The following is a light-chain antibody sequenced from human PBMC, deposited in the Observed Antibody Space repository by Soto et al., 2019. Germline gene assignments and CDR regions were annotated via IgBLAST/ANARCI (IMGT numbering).Light chain of an antibody. J-gene: IGKJ1*01. CDR1: QSVSRTY. Sequence: EIVLTQSPGSLSFSPWERATLSWRASQSVSRTYLAWYQQKPVQAPRLLIYATSSRATGIPDRFSGSGSGTDFTLTISRLEPEDFAVYYCQQYGRSGTFGQGTKVDIK. CDR3: QQYGRSGT. CDR2: ATS. V-gene: IGKV3-20*01.